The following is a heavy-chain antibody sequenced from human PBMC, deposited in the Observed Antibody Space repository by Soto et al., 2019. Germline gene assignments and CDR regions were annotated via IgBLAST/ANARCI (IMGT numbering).Heavy chain of an antibody. D-gene: IGHD3-10*01. Sequence: QLQLQESGPGLVRPSGTLSLTCAVSGGFTSTNNWWSWVRQPPGKGLEWIGDAYHSGSTEYNPSPKGRVSKSVDKSKNQIPPKLTSATAADTAVYFWAKSPPSSYYGGSGAFDYWGQGTLVTVSS. CDR2: AYHSGST. CDR1: GGFTSTNNW. J-gene: IGHJ4*02. CDR3: AKSPPSSYYGGSGAFDY. V-gene: IGHV4-4*02.